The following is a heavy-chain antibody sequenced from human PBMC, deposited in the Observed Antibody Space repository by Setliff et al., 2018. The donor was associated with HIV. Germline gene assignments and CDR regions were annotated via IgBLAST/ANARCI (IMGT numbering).Heavy chain of an antibody. CDR1: GFTLSDYY. J-gene: IGHJ4*02. CDR3: ARTACSLAMGCYFDF. Sequence: GGSLRLSCAASGFTLSDYYMSWIRQAPGKGLEWISYISSSGSTIYYADSVKGRFTISRDNAKNSLYLQMNSRRAEDTAVYYCARTACSLAMGCYFDFWGRGTLVTVTS. CDR2: ISSSGSTI. D-gene: IGHD2-8*01. V-gene: IGHV3-11*04.